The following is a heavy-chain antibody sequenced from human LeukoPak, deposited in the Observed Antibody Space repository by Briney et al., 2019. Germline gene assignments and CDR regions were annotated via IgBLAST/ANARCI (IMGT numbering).Heavy chain of an antibody. J-gene: IGHJ4*02. Sequence: SETLSLTSTVSGGSISSSSYYWGSTRQPPGKGLEWIGSIYYSGCTHYNPSLKTRATISVDTSKNQFSLKLSSVTAADTAVYYSARGYSSGWVDYWGQGTLVTVSS. D-gene: IGHD6-19*01. CDR1: GGSISSSSYY. CDR2: IYYSGCT. CDR3: ARGYSSGWVDY. V-gene: IGHV4-39*01.